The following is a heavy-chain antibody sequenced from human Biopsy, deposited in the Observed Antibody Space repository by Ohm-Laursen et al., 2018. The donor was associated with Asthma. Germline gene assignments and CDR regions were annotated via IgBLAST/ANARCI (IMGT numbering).Heavy chain of an antibody. V-gene: IGHV1-69*15. CDR1: GGTFSSNS. CDR2: IIPIFGPT. J-gene: IGHJ4*02. Sequence: SSVKVSCKTSGGTFSSNSINWVRRAPGQGLEWMGRIIPIFGPTNYAQKFQGRVTISADDSTSTAYMELSSLSSEDTALYYCARGPEYVRSSGALDYWGQGTLVTVSS. D-gene: IGHD2-2*01. CDR3: ARGPEYVRSSGALDY.